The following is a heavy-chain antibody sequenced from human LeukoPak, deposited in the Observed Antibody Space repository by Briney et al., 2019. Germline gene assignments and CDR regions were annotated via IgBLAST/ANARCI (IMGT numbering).Heavy chain of an antibody. CDR1: GGSFSGYY. CDR3: ASPPEYSSVY. CDR2: ISHNENT. D-gene: IGHD6-6*01. Sequence: SETLSLTCAVYGGSFSGYYWNWIRQPPGKGLEWIGEISHNENTNYSPSLKSRLTISVDTSKNQFSLKLSSVTAADTAVYYCASPPEYSSVYWGQGTLVTVSS. V-gene: IGHV4-34*01. J-gene: IGHJ4*02.